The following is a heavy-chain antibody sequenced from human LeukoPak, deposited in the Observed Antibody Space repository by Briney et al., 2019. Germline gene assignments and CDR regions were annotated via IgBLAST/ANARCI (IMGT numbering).Heavy chain of an antibody. CDR2: MNPNRGNT. Sequence: ASVTVSCQASGYTFTSYNINWVRQPTGQGREWMGWMNPNRGNTGYAQKFQGRVTITRNSSIGTAYLELRSLRSEDTAVYYCARAIVVVVAADNWFDPWGQGTLVTVS. J-gene: IGHJ5*02. CDR1: GYTFTSYN. D-gene: IGHD2-15*01. CDR3: ARAIVVVVAADNWFDP. V-gene: IGHV1-8*01.